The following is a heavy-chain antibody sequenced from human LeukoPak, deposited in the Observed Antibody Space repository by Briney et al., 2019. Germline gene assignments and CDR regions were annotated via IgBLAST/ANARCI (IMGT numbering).Heavy chain of an antibody. Sequence: GGSLRLSCAASGFTFDDYDMSWVRQAPGKGLEWVSYISSSGSLIYYADSVKGRFTISRDNAKNSLYLQMNSLRAEDTAVYYCAREMGYYDRSGYYYWGQGTLVTVSS. CDR2: ISSSGSLI. J-gene: IGHJ4*02. CDR1: GFTFDDYD. D-gene: IGHD3-22*01. CDR3: AREMGYYDRSGYYY. V-gene: IGHV3-48*03.